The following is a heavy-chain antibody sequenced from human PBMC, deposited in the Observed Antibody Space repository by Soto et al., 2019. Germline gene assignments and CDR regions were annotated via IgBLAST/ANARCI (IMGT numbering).Heavy chain of an antibody. D-gene: IGHD2-2*01. CDR2: ISYDGGNK. J-gene: IGHJ6*02. CDR1: GVTFNSYG. V-gene: IGHV3-30*18. CDR3: AKVLGYCSSSACSREAFYYYGMDV. Sequence: HLGGYLRLSCSTSGVTFNSYGLHWVRQAPVQGLEWVAVISYDGGNKYHADSVKGRFTISRDNSKNTLYLQMNGLRVEDTAVYHCAKVLGYCSSSACSREAFYYYGMDVWVQGT.